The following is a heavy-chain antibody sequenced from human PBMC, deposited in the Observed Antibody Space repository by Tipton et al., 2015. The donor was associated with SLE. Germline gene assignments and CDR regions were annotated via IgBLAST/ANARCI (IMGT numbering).Heavy chain of an antibody. V-gene: IGHV3-23*01. CDR2: ISGSGGST. D-gene: IGHD2-8*01. CDR3: ASSEYAGFDY. CDR1: GFTFSNAW. J-gene: IGHJ4*02. Sequence: SLRLSCAASGFTFSNAWMSWVRQAPGKGLEWVSAISGSGGSTYYADSVKGRFTISRDNAKNSLYLQMNSLRAEDTAVYYCASSEYAGFDYWGQGTLVTVSS.